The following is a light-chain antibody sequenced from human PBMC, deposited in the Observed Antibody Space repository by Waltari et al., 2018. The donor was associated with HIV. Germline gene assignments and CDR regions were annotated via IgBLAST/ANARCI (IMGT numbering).Light chain of an antibody. V-gene: IGKV3-11*01. CDR2: DAS. J-gene: IGKJ2*01. CDR1: QSVSSY. Sequence: EIVLTQSPVTLSLSPGERATLSCRASQSVSSYLAWYQQKPGQAPRLLIYDASNRATGIPARFSGSGSGTDFTLTISSLEPEDFALYYCQQRSNWLSRTFGQGTKLEIK. CDR3: QQRSNWLSRT.